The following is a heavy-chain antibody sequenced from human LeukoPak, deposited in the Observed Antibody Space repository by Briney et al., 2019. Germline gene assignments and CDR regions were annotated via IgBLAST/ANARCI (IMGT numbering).Heavy chain of an antibody. J-gene: IGHJ5*02. V-gene: IGHV3-7*05. CDR1: GFTFSSYW. CDR3: AHSRNIYAAMVP. Sequence: PGGSLRLSCVVSGFTFSSYWMNWVRQAPGKGLDWVANIHEDGGDKYYVDSVKGRFTISRDNAKNSLYLQMNGLRAEDTAVYYCAHSRNIYAAMVPRGQGTLVTVSS. D-gene: IGHD5-18*01. CDR2: IHEDGGDK.